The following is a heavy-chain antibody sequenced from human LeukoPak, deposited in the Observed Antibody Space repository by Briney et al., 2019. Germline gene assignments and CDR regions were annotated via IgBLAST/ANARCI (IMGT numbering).Heavy chain of an antibody. CDR1: GFTFSNYA. CDR3: AKVEQSSSWSDFDY. V-gene: IGHV3-23*01. Sequence: PGGSLRLSCAASGFTFSNYAMSWVRQAPGKGLEWVSSISASGGTTYYADSVKGRFTISRDSSKNTLYLQMNSLRAEDTAVYYCAKVEQSSSWSDFDYWGQGTLVTVSS. D-gene: IGHD6-13*01. J-gene: IGHJ4*02. CDR2: ISASGGTT.